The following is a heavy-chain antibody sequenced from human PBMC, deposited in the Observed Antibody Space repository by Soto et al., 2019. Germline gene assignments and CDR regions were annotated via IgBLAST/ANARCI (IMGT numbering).Heavy chain of an antibody. J-gene: IGHJ4*02. CDR3: ARAALRSPYYDFWSGPVDY. CDR2: INHSGST. V-gene: IGHV4-34*01. CDR1: GGSFSGYY. Sequence: PSETLSLTCAVYGGSFSGYYWSWIRQPPGKGLEWIGEINHSGSTNYNPSLKSRVTISVDTSKNQFSLKLSSVTAADTAVYYCARAALRSPYYDFWSGPVDYWGQGTLVTVSS. D-gene: IGHD3-3*01.